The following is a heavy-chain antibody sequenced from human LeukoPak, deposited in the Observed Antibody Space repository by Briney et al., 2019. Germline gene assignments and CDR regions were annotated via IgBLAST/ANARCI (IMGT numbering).Heavy chain of an antibody. D-gene: IGHD6-19*01. J-gene: IGHJ4*02. CDR1: GGSISSYY. Sequence: PSETLSLTCTGSGGSISSYYWSWIRQPPGKGLEWIGYIYYSGSTNYNPSLKSRVSISVDTSKNQFSLKLSSVTAADTAIYYCARGGWYEVDYWGQGTLVTVSS. CDR3: ARGGWYEVDY. CDR2: IYYSGST. V-gene: IGHV4-59*01.